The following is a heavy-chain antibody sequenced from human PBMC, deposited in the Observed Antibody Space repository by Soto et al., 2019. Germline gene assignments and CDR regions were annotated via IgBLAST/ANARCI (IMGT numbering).Heavy chain of an antibody. V-gene: IGHV1-3*01. Sequence: QVQLVQSGAEVKKPGASVKVSCKASGYTFTRYAIHWVRQAPGQSLEWMGWINAGNGKTKYSQKFQGRVTITRDTSASTAYMELSSLRSEDTAVYYCARDEDYWCQGALVTVSS. J-gene: IGHJ4*02. CDR1: GYTFTRYA. CDR2: INAGNGKT. CDR3: ARDEDY.